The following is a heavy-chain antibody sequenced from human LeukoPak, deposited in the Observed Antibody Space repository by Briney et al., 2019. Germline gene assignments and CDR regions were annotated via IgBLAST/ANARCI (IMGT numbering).Heavy chain of an antibody. V-gene: IGHV4-39*01. CDR3: ATPAGPFGDYDY. CDR2: IYYSGST. Sequence: PSETLSLTCTVSGGSIISSSYYWGWIRQPPGKELEWIGSIYYSGSTYFKPSLKSRLTISVDTSKNQFSLKLSSVTAADTAVYYCATPAGPFGDYDYWGQGTLVTVSS. J-gene: IGHJ4*02. D-gene: IGHD4-17*01. CDR1: GGSIISSSYY.